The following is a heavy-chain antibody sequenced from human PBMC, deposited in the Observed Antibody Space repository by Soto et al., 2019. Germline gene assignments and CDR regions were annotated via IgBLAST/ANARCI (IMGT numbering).Heavy chain of an antibody. CDR2: INPNSGGT. CDR1: GYTFTGYY. CDR3: AREPSDYYYGMDV. J-gene: IGHJ6*02. Sequence: ASVKVSCKASGYTFTGYYMHWVRQAPGQGLEWMGWINPNSGGTNYAQKFQGWVTMTRDTSISTAYMELSRLRSDDTAVYYCAREPSDYYYGMDVWGQGTTVTVSS. V-gene: IGHV1-2*04.